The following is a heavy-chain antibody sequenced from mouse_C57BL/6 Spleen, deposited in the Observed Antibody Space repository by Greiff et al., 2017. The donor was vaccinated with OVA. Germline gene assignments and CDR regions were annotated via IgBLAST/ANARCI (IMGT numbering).Heavy chain of an antibody. Sequence: EVKLVESGGGLVQPGGSLKLSCAASGFTFSDYYMYWVRQTPEKRLEWVAYISNGGGSTYYPATVKGRFPISSDNAKNTLYLQMSRLTSEDTAMYYCARRGDGYYGWYFDVWGTGTTVTVSS. J-gene: IGHJ1*03. V-gene: IGHV5-12*01. D-gene: IGHD2-3*01. CDR1: GFTFSDYY. CDR3: ARRGDGYYGWYFDV. CDR2: ISNGGGST.